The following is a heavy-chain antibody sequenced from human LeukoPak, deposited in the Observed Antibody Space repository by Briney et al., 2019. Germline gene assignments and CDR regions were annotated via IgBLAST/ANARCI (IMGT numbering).Heavy chain of an antibody. CDR3: ARFKGGWDYFDY. CDR1: GYTFTSYA. Sequence: ASVKVSCKASGYTFTSYAMHWVRQAPGQRLEWMGWINAGNGNTKYSQKFQGRVTITRDTSASTAYTELSSLRSEDAAVYYCARFKGGWDYFDYWGQGTLVTVSS. V-gene: IGHV1-3*01. CDR2: INAGNGNT. D-gene: IGHD3-16*01. J-gene: IGHJ4*02.